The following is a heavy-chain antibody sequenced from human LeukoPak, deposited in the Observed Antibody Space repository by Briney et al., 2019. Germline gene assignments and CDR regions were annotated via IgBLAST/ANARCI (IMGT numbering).Heavy chain of an antibody. V-gene: IGHV1-8*01. CDR2: MNPNSGNT. CDR1: GYTFTSYD. J-gene: IGHJ4*02. CDR3: ARGIAAAGGPDY. D-gene: IGHD6-13*01. Sequence: ASAKVSCKASGYTFTSYDINWVRQATGQGLAWMGWMNPNSGNTGYAQKFQGRVTMTRNTSISTAYMELSSLRSEDTAVYYCARGIAAAGGPDYWGQGTLVTVSS.